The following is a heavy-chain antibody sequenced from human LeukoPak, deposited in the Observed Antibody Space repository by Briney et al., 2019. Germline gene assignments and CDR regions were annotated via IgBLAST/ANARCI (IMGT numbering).Heavy chain of an antibody. CDR2: IKQDGSDK. J-gene: IGHJ4*02. Sequence: PGGSLRLSCAASGFTFSNYWMNWVRQAPGKGLEWVANIKQDGSDKYYADSVKGRFTLSRDNSKNTVYLQMNSLRVEDTAVYYCARGIYSGYDSADYWGQGTLVTVSS. D-gene: IGHD5-12*01. CDR1: GFTFSNYW. CDR3: ARGIYSGYDSADY. V-gene: IGHV3-7*01.